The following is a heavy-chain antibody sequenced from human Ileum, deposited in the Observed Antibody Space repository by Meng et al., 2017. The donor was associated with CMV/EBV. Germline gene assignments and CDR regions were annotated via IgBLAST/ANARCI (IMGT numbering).Heavy chain of an antibody. J-gene: IGHJ4*02. CDR2: ISAYNGNT. Sequence: YTFTSYGISWVRQAPGQGLEWMGWISAYNGNTNYAQKLQGRVTMTTDTSTSTAYMELRSLRSDDTAVYYCARGRGGYDFWSGYPYFDYWGQGTLVTVSS. D-gene: IGHD3-3*01. V-gene: IGHV1-18*01. CDR3: ARGRGGYDFWSGYPYFDY. CDR1: YTFTSYG.